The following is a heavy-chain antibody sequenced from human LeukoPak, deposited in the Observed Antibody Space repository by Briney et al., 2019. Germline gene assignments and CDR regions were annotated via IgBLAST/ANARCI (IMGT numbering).Heavy chain of an antibody. D-gene: IGHD6-13*01. J-gene: IGHJ4*02. CDR2: ISYDGNNK. V-gene: IGHV3-30-3*01. Sequence: PGRSLRLSCAASGFTFSNHAMHWVRQAPGKGLEWVALISYDGNNKYYADSVKGRFIISRDTSKNTLYLQMNSLRAEDTAVYYCARDQAATGPLAFDYWGQGTLVTVSS. CDR3: ARDQAATGPLAFDY. CDR1: GFTFSNHA.